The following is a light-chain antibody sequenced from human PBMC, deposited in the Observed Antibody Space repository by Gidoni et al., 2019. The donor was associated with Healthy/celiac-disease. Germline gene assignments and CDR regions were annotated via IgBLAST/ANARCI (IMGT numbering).Light chain of an antibody. CDR1: QDISNY. Sequence: DNQITPSPSSLSASVGDRVTNTCQASQDISNYLNLYQQKPGKAPKLLIYDASNLETGVPSRFSGSGSCTDVTFTISSRQPEDIATYYCQQYDNRPLTFGGGTKVEIK. V-gene: IGKV1-33*01. CDR2: DAS. J-gene: IGKJ4*01. CDR3: QQYDNRPLT.